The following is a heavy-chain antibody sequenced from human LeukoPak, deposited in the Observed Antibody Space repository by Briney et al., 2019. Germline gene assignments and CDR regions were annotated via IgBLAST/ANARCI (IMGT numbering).Heavy chain of an antibody. Sequence: PSETLSLTCTVSVGSIRISSYYWGWIRQPPGRGLEWIGSIYYSGSTYYNPSLKSRVTISVDTSKNQFSLKLNSVPAADTAVHYCPRREPYDSIGSEYWGQATLVTVSS. CDR3: PRREPYDSIGSEY. D-gene: IGHD3-22*01. J-gene: IGHJ1*01. CDR2: IYYSGST. CDR1: VGSIRISSYY. V-gene: IGHV4-39*01.